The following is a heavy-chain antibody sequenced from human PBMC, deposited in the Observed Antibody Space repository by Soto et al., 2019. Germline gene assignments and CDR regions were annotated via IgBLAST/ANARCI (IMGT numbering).Heavy chain of an antibody. CDR3: AKVSYSTETMYFDY. D-gene: IGHD6-13*01. CDR1: GFPFSSYA. V-gene: IGHV3-23*01. CDR2: ISGSGGST. Sequence: GGSLRLSCAASGFPFSSYAMSWVRQAPGKGLEWVSAISGSGGSTYYADSVKGRFTISRDNSKNTLYLQMNSLRAEDTAVYYCAKVSYSTETMYFDYWGQGTLVTVSS. J-gene: IGHJ4*02.